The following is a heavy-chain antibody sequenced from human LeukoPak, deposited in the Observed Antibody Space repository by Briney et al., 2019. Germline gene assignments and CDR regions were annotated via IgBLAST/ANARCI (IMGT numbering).Heavy chain of an antibody. Sequence: SETLSLTCTVSGGSISSYYWSWIRQPPGKGLEWIGYIYYSGSTNYNPSLKSRVTISVDTSKNQFSLQLNSVTPEDTAVYYCARGHSSSWYGEDNWFDPWGQGTLVTVSS. V-gene: IGHV4-59*12. CDR2: IYYSGST. CDR1: GGSISSYY. J-gene: IGHJ5*02. D-gene: IGHD6-13*01. CDR3: ARGHSSSWYGEDNWFDP.